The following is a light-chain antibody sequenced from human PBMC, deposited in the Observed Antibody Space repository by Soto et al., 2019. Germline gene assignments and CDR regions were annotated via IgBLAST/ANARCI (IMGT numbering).Light chain of an antibody. CDR3: QQRINWPRT. CDR2: GAS. CDR1: QNIFSNY. V-gene: IGKV3D-20*02. J-gene: IGKJ1*01. Sequence: EIVLTQSPDTVSVSPGERVTLSCRASQNIFSNYLAWYQQKPGQAPRLLIYGASTRATGIADRFSGGGSGTDFTLTISRLEPEDFAVYHCQQRINWPRTFGQGTKVDIK.